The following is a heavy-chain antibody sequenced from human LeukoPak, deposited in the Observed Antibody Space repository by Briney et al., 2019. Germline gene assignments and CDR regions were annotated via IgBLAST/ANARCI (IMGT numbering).Heavy chain of an antibody. Sequence: SETLSLTCSVSDVSISSHCRSWLRQPPGKGLEWIAYMRDTVNTKDNPSFKSRLTLSADTSKNQFSLRLSSVTAADSAVYYCATIKRGNIYGYFDFWGQGILVTVSS. J-gene: IGHJ4*02. D-gene: IGHD5-18*01. CDR3: ATIKRGNIYGYFDF. CDR1: DVSISSHC. V-gene: IGHV4-59*11. CDR2: MRDTVNT.